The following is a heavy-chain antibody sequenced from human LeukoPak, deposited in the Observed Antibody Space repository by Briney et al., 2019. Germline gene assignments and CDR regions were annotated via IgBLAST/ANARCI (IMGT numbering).Heavy chain of an antibody. J-gene: IGHJ4*02. CDR1: GYTFTDFY. V-gene: IGHV1-2*02. CDR2: INPKSGAT. D-gene: IGHD1-26*01. Sequence: ASVKVSCKTSGYTFTDFYIHWVRQAPGQGLEWMGWINPKSGATDFAQKFQGRITLTRDTSITTAHMEMNRLTSDDTAVYFCTIDEWELPGYWGQGTRVTVAT. CDR3: TIDEWELPGY.